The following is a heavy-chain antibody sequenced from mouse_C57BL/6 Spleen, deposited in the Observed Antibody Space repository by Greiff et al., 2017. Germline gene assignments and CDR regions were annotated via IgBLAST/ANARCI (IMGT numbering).Heavy chain of an antibody. D-gene: IGHD1-1*01. V-gene: IGHV1-59*01. CDR3: HYYGSKYAMDY. CDR2: IDPSDSYT. CDR1: GYTFTSYW. Sequence: VQLQQPGAELVRPGTSVKLSCKASGYTFTSYWMHWVKQRPGQGLEWIGVIDPSDSYTNYNQKFKGKATLTVDTSSSTAYMQLSSLTSEDSAVYYCHYYGSKYAMDYWGQGTSVTVSS. J-gene: IGHJ4*01.